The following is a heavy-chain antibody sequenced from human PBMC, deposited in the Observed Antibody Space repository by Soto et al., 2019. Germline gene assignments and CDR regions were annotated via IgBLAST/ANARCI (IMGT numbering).Heavy chain of an antibody. CDR1: GFTFGIYS. Sequence: EVQLVESGGGLVQPGGSLRLSCAASGFTFGIYSMNWVRQAPGKGLEWISYINGSSSTMYYADSVKGRFIISRDNADNSLYLQMNSLRDADTAVYYCARGDRFRCSGDRCFSDGLFLSWGQGTLVTVSS. V-gene: IGHV3-48*02. D-gene: IGHD2-15*01. J-gene: IGHJ5*02. CDR3: ARGDRFRCSGDRCFSDGLFLS. CDR2: INGSSSTM.